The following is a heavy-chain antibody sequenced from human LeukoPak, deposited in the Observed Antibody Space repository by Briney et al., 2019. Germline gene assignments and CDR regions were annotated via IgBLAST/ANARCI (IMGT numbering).Heavy chain of an antibody. D-gene: IGHD5-18*01. CDR2: INHSGST. V-gene: IGHV4-34*01. Sequence: SETLSLTCAVYGGSFSGYYWSWIRQPPGKGLEWIGEINHSGSTNYNPSLKSRVTISVDTSKNQFSLKLSSVTAADTAVYYCARVVSDTAVVHGVFDYWGQGTLVTVSS. CDR3: ARVVSDTAVVHGVFDY. CDR1: GGSFSGYY. J-gene: IGHJ4*02.